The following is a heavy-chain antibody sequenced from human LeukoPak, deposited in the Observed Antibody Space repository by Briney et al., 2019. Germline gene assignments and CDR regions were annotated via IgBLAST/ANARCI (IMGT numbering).Heavy chain of an antibody. Sequence: GGSLRLSCAASGFTFSSYEMNWVRQAPGKGRECVSYISGTGYAIFYADSVKGRFTISRDNAKNSLYLQMNSLRAEDTALYYCARQMTTVTSFDYWGQGTPVTVSS. CDR2: ISGTGYAI. CDR3: ARQMTTVTSFDY. CDR1: GFTFSSYE. D-gene: IGHD4-17*01. J-gene: IGHJ4*02. V-gene: IGHV3-48*03.